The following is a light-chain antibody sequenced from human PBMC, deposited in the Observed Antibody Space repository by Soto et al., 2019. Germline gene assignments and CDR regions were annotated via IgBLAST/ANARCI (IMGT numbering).Light chain of an antibody. CDR3: QQYGSSFL. J-gene: IGKJ2*01. Sequence: EIVLTQSPGTLSLSPGERATLSCRASQSVSSSYLAWYQQKPGQAPRLLIYGASSRATGIPDRFSGSGSGTGFTLTISRLEPEDFAVYYCQQYGSSFLFGQGTKLEIK. CDR1: QSVSSSY. V-gene: IGKV3-20*01. CDR2: GAS.